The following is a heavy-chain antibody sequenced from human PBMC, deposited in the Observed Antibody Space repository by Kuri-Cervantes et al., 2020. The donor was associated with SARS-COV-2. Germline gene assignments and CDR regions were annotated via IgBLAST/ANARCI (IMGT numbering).Heavy chain of an antibody. V-gene: IGHV3-21*01. D-gene: IGHD3-3*01. CDR2: ISSSSSYI. CDR3: ARDNSAYYDFWSGYYNYFDY. CDR1: GFTFSGYW. Sequence: GGSLRLSCAASGFTFSGYWMSWVRQAPGKGLEWVSSISSSSSYIYYADSVKGRFTISRDNAKNSLYLQMNSLRAEDTAVYYCARDNSAYYDFWSGYYNYFDYWGQGTLVTVSS. J-gene: IGHJ4*02.